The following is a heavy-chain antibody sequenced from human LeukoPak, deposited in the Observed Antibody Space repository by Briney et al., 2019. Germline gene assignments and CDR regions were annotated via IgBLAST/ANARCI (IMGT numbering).Heavy chain of an antibody. V-gene: IGHV7-4-1*02. CDR2: INTNTGNP. Sequence: GASVKVSCKASGYTFTNYAMNWVRQAPGQGLEWMGWINTNTGNPMYAQGFAGRFVFSLDTSVSAAYLQITSLEAEDTAVYYCARAAAGPYYYMDVWGKGTTVTVSS. D-gene: IGHD6-25*01. CDR1: GYTFTNYA. CDR3: ARAAAGPYYYMDV. J-gene: IGHJ6*03.